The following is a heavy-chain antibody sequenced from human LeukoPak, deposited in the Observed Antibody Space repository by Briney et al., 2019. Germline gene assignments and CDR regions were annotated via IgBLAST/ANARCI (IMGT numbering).Heavy chain of an antibody. V-gene: IGHV3-11*01. Sequence: PGGSLRLSCAASGFTFNDYYMSWIRQAPGKGLEWLSYINIRGTNSHYVDSVKGRFTISRDNAKKSLYLEMNNLRAEDTAVYYCATDGAGFDTWGQGVLVTVSS. J-gene: IGHJ5*02. CDR3: ATDGAGFDT. CDR1: GFTFNDYY. CDR2: INIRGTNS.